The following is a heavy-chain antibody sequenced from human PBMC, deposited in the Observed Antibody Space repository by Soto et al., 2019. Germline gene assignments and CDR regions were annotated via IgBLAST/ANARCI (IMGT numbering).Heavy chain of an antibody. CDR3: ARDGQEHWFDP. V-gene: IGHV1-69*08. Sequence: QVQLVQSGAEVKKPGSSVKVSCKASGGTFSSYTISWVRQAPGQGLEWMGRIIPILGIANYAQKFQGRVTXTXXKSTSTAYMELSSLRSEDTAVYYCARDGQEHWFDPWGQGTLVTVSS. D-gene: IGHD2-21*01. CDR2: IIPILGIA. J-gene: IGHJ5*02. CDR1: GGTFSSYT.